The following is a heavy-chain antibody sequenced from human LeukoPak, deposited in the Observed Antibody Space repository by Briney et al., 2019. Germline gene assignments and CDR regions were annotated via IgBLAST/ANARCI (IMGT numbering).Heavy chain of an antibody. Sequence: ASGKVSWKASGYTFTSYGISWVRQAPGQGLEWMGWISAYNGNTNYAQKLQGRVTMTTDTSTSTAYMELRSLRSDDTAVYYCARVPLEATMVRGVIPNWFDPWGQGTLVTVSS. V-gene: IGHV1-18*04. D-gene: IGHD3-10*01. CDR3: ARVPLEATMVRGVIPNWFDP. CDR2: ISAYNGNT. J-gene: IGHJ5*02. CDR1: GYTFTSYG.